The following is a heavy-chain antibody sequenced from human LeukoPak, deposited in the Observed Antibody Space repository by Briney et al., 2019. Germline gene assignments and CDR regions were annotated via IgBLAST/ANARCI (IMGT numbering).Heavy chain of an antibody. CDR1: GFTFSDHY. V-gene: IGHV3-72*01. CDR3: AKDAGYSSGWYDWSASPYYYYGMDV. Sequence: GGSLRLSCAASGFTFSDHYMDWVRQAPGKGLEWVGRTRNKANSYTTEYAASVKGRFTISRDDSKNSLYLQMNSLKTEDTAVYYCAKDAGYSSGWYDWSASPYYYYGMDVWGQGTTVTVSS. CDR2: TRNKANSYTT. D-gene: IGHD6-19*01. J-gene: IGHJ6*02.